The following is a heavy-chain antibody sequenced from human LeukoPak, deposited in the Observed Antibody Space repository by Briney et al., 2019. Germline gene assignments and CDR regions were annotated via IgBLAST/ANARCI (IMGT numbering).Heavy chain of an antibody. V-gene: IGHV1-18*01. CDR2: NSAYNGNT. CDR3: ARDSPFIAAVGYKWFDP. CDR1: GYTFTSYG. Sequence: ASVKVSCKASGYTFTSYGISWVRQAPGQGREWMGWNSAYNGNTNYAQKLQGRVTMTTDTSTSTAYMVLRSLRSDDTAVYYCARDSPFIAAVGYKWFDPWGQGTLVTVSS. J-gene: IGHJ5*02. D-gene: IGHD6-13*01.